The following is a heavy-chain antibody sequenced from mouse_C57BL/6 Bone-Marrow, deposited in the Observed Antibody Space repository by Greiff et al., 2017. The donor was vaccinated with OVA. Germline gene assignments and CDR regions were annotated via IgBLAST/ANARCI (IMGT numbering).Heavy chain of an antibody. Sequence: DVKLVESGGGLVKPGGSLKLSCAASGFTFSDYGMHWVRQAPEKGLEWVAYISSGSSTIYYADTVKGRFTISRDNAKNTLFLQMTSLRSEDTAMYYCAREDYTSWFAYWGQGTLVTVSA. CDR2: ISSGSSTI. D-gene: IGHD2-12*01. CDR3: AREDYTSWFAY. J-gene: IGHJ3*01. CDR1: GFTFSDYG. V-gene: IGHV5-17*01.